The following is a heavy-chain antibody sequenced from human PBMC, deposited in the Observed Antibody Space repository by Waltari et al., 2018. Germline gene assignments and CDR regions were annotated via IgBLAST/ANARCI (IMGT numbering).Heavy chain of an antibody. CDR3: ARDDWNEGFDP. CDR2: IYYSGST. D-gene: IGHD1-1*01. V-gene: IGHV4-59*01. CDR1: GGSISRYY. J-gene: IGHJ5*02. Sequence: QLQLQESGPGLVKPSETLSLTSPVSGGSISRYYWSWIRQPPGKGLEWIGYIYYSGSTNYNPSLKSRVTISVDTSKNQFSLKLSSVTAADTAVYYCARDDWNEGFDPWGQGTLVTVSS.